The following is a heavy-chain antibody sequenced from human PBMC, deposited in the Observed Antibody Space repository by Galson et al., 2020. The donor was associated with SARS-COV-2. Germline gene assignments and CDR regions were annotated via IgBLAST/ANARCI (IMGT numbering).Heavy chain of an antibody. D-gene: IGHD3-22*01. V-gene: IGHV3-48*03. J-gene: IGHJ4*02. CDR3: ARVAGLTYYDSSDFDY. CDR2: ISSSGSTI. CDR1: GFTFSSYE. Sequence: GGSLRLSCAASGFTFSSYEMNWVRQAPGKGLEWVSYISSSGSTIYYADSVKGRFTISRDNAKNSLYLQMNSLRAEDTAVYYCARVAGLTYYDSSDFDYWGQGTLVTVSS.